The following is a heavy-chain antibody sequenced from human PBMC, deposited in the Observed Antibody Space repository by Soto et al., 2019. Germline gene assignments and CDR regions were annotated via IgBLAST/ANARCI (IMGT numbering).Heavy chain of an antibody. CDR1: GGSIRSDGYY. CDR2: IYYSGST. J-gene: IGHJ5*02. CDR3: AGGSSKSWFDP. Sequence: PSETLSLTCTVSGGSIRSDGYYWSWIRQHPGKGLEWIGYIYYSGSTYYNPSLKGRVSISADTSNNQFSLKLTSVTAADTAVYYCAGGSSKSWFDPWGQGTLVTVSS. V-gene: IGHV4-31*03. D-gene: IGHD6-6*01.